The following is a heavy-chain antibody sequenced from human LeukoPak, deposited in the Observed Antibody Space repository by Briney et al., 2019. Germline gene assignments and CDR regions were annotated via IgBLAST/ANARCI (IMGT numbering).Heavy chain of an antibody. D-gene: IGHD1-1*01. CDR1: AFTFSDHY. CDR3: ARVDGRNGDYFDY. CDR2: TRNKANSYTT. Sequence: GGSLRLSCAASAFTFSDHYMDWVRQAPGKGLEWVGRTRNKANSYTTEYAASVKGRFTISRGDSKNSLYLQMNSLKTEDTAVYYCARVDGRNGDYFDYWGQGTLVTVSS. J-gene: IGHJ4*02. V-gene: IGHV3-72*01.